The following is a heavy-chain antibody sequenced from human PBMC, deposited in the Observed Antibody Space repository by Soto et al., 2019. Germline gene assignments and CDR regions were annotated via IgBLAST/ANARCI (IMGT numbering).Heavy chain of an antibody. Sequence: QVQLQESGPGVVKPSGTLSLTCAVSGGSVSSDYWWSWVRLPPRKGLEWIGEISHSGRTNYNPSLQNRVPISLAQSKNPLSLLLNSVTAADTAVYYCARDRPSYGRNFDYWGQGTLVTVSS. CDR1: GGSVSSDYW. D-gene: IGHD1-26*01. J-gene: IGHJ4*02. CDR2: ISHSGRT. CDR3: ARDRPSYGRNFDY. V-gene: IGHV4-4*02.